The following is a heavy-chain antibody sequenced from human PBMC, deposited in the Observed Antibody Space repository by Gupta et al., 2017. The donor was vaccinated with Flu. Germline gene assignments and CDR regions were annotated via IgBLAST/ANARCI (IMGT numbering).Heavy chain of an antibody. J-gene: IGHJ6*02. Sequence: QVQLVESGGGVVQPGRSLRLSCAASGFTFSSYGMHWVRQAPGKGLEWVAVIWYDGSNKYYADSVKGRFTISRDNSKNTLYLQMNSLRAEDTAVYYCARDQLGYCSSTSCYYYYYYGMDVWGQGTTVTVSS. CDR2: IWYDGSNK. V-gene: IGHV3-33*01. CDR1: GFTFSSYG. CDR3: ARDQLGYCSSTSCYYYYYYGMDV. D-gene: IGHD2-2*01.